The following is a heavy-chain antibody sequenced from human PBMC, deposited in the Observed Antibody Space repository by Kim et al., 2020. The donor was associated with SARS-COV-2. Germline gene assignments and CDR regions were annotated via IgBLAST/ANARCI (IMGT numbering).Heavy chain of an antibody. J-gene: IGHJ4*02. CDR1: GTSISTSHYY. V-gene: IGHV4-39*01. CDR3: ARHPYSYGYYFDY. D-gene: IGHD5-18*01. CDR2: IYKSGST. Sequence: SETLSLTCTVSGTSISTSHYYWAWIRQPPGKGLEWIGSIYKSGSTYVNPSLKSRVTISVDTSKNQFSLKVSSVTATDTAVHYCARHPYSYGYYFDYWGQG.